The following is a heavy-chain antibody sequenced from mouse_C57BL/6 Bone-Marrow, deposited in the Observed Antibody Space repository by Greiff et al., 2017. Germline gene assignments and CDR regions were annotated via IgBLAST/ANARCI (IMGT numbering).Heavy chain of an antibody. J-gene: IGHJ3*01. CDR2: ISNGGGST. CDR3: ARHGRIAY. CDR1: GFTFSDYY. Sequence: EVKVVESGGGLVQPGGSLKLSCAASGFTFSDYYMYWVRQTPEKRLEWVAYISNGGGSTYYPDTVKGRFTISRDNAKNTLYLQMSRLKSEDTAMYYCARHGRIAYWGQGTLVTVSA. V-gene: IGHV5-12*01.